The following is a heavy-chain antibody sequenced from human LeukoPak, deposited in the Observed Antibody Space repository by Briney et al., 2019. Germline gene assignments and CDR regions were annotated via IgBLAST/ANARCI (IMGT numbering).Heavy chain of an antibody. CDR3: ARGRPPHTRMTTVHGEYYFVY. J-gene: IGHJ4*02. CDR2: IYTSGST. Sequence: SETLSLTCTVSSGSISSGSYDWSWIRQPAGKGLEWIGRIYTSGSTNYNPSLKSRVTISVDTSKNQFSLKLSSVTAADTAVYYCARGRPPHTRMTTVHGEYYFVYWGQRTLVTVSS. CDR1: SGSISSGSYD. V-gene: IGHV4-61*02. D-gene: IGHD4-11*01.